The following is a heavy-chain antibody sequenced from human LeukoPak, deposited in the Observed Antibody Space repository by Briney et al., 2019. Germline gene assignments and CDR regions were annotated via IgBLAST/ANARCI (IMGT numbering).Heavy chain of an antibody. CDR3: AKLYGYSYGYIDF. D-gene: IGHD5-18*01. CDR2: ISWNSGDI. Sequence: PLRLSCAASGFTFDDFALHWVRQAPGKGLEWVSGISWNSGDIGYADSVKGRFTISRDNAKNSLYLQMNSLRAEDTALYYCAKLYGYSYGYIDFWGQGTLVTVSS. J-gene: IGHJ4*02. CDR1: GFTFDDFA. V-gene: IGHV3-9*01.